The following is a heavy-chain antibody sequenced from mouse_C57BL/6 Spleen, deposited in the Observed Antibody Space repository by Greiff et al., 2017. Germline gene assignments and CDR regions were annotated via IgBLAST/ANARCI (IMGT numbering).Heavy chain of an antibody. Sequence: QVQLQQPGAELVMPGASVKLSCKASGYTFTSYWMHWVKQRPGQGLEWIGEIDPSDSYTNYNQKFKGKSTLTVDKSSSTAYTQLSSLTSEDSAVYYCAIYYGNYGAMDYWGQGTSVTVSS. CDR2: IDPSDSYT. V-gene: IGHV1-69*01. J-gene: IGHJ4*01. CDR1: GYTFTSYW. D-gene: IGHD2-1*01. CDR3: AIYYGNYGAMDY.